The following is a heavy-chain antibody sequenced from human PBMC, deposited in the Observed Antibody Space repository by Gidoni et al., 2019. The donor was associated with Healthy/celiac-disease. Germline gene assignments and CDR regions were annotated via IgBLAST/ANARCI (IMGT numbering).Heavy chain of an antibody. V-gene: IGHV3-21*01. CDR2: ISSSSSYI. Sequence: EVQLVEPGGGLVKPGGSLSLSGAASGFTFSSYSMNWVRQAPGKGREWVSSISSSSSYIYYADSVKGRFTISRDNAKNSLYLQMNSLRAEDTAVYYCARDVYSGFPDAFDIWGQGTMVTVSS. J-gene: IGHJ3*02. CDR3: ARDVYSGFPDAFDI. D-gene: IGHD5-12*01. CDR1: GFTFSSYS.